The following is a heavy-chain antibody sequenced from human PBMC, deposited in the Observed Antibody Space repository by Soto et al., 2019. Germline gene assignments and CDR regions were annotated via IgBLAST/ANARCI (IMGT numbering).Heavy chain of an antibody. CDR2: INPSGGST. D-gene: IGHD3-16*02. V-gene: IGHV1-46*01. CDR3: ARALLPSSSRYYGMDV. CDR1: GYTFTSYY. J-gene: IGHJ6*02. Sequence: QVQLVQSGAEVKKPGASVKVSCKASGYTFTSYYMHWLRQAPGQGLEWMGIINPSGGSTSYAQKFQGRVTMTRDTSTSTVYMELSSLRSEDTAVYYCARALLPSSSRYYGMDVWGQGTTVTVSS.